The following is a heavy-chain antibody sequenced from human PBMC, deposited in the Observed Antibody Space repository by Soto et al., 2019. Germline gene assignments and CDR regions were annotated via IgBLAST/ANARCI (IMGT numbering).Heavy chain of an antibody. CDR3: ARVFPGTTFGMDV. CDR2: ISSSSSYI. D-gene: IGHD1-7*01. V-gene: IGHV3-21*01. J-gene: IGHJ6*02. CDR1: GFTFSSYS. Sequence: LRLSCAASGFTFSSYSMNWVRQAPGKGLEWVSSISSSSSYIYYADSVKGRFTISRDNAKNSLYLQMNSLRAEDTAVYYCARVFPGTTFGMDVWGQGTTVTVS.